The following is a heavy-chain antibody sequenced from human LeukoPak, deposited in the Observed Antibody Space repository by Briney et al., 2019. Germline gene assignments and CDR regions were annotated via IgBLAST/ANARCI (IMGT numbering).Heavy chain of an antibody. CDR3: ARNPYYYDSSGYHFDY. CDR1: GGTFSSYA. V-gene: IGHV1-69*13. J-gene: IGHJ4*02. Sequence: ASVKVSCKASGGTFSSYAISWVRQAPGQGLEWMGGIIPIFGTANYAQKFQGRVTITADESTSTAYMELSSLRSEDTAVYYCARNPYYYDSSGYHFDYWGQGTLVTVSS. D-gene: IGHD3-22*01. CDR2: IIPIFGTA.